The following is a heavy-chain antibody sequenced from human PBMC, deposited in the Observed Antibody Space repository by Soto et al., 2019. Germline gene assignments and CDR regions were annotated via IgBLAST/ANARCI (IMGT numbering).Heavy chain of an antibody. CDR2: IYHSGST. CDR1: GGSFSRGGYS. Sequence: SETLSLTCAVSGGSFSRGGYSWSWIRQPPGKGLEWIGYIYHSGSTYYNPSLKSRVTISVDRSKNQFSLKLNSVTAADTAVYYCATYYDFWTAFDPWGQGILVTVSS. J-gene: IGHJ5*02. CDR3: ATYYDFWTAFDP. V-gene: IGHV4-30-2*01. D-gene: IGHD3-3*01.